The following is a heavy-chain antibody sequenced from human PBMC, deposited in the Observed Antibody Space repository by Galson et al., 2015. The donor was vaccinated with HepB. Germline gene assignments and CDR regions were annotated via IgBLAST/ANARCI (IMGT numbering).Heavy chain of an antibody. CDR1: GFTFSSYG. J-gene: IGHJ4*02. CDR2: IRYDGSNK. Sequence: SLRLSCAASGFTFSSYGMHWVRQAPGKGLEWVAFIRYDGSNKYYADSVKGRFTISRDNSKNTLYLQMNSLRAEDTAVYYCAKDGFGYYYFDYWGQGTLVTVSS. V-gene: IGHV3-30*02. D-gene: IGHD2-15*01. CDR3: AKDGFGYYYFDY.